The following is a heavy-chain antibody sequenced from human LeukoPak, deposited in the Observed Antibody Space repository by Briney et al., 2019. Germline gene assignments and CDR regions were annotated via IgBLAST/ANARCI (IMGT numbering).Heavy chain of an antibody. V-gene: IGHV3-48*03. CDR1: GFPFSIYE. CDR3: ALLAVASDFDY. Sequence: GGSLRLSCAVSGFPFSIYEMNWVRQAPGKGLEWVSNIGSSGTTRYYADSVKGRFSISRDNAKNSLYLQMNSLRVEDTGVYYCALLAVASDFDYWGQGALVTASS. J-gene: IGHJ4*02. CDR2: IGSSGTTR. D-gene: IGHD6-19*01.